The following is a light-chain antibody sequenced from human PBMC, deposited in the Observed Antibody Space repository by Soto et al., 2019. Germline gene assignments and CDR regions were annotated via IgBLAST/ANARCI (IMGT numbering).Light chain of an antibody. CDR2: AAS. V-gene: IGKV1-39*01. CDR1: QSISNY. J-gene: IGKJ1*01. CDR3: QQSYGTPRT. Sequence: DILITHSPSALSASVGYTVTMTCRASQSISNYLNWYQQKPGTAPNLLIYAASSLQSGVPSRFSGSGSGTDFTLTISSLQHEDFATYYCQQSYGTPRTFGQGTKVDIK.